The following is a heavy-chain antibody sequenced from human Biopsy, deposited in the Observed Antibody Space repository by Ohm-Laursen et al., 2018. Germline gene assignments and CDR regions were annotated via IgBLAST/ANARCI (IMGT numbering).Heavy chain of an antibody. V-gene: IGHV4-59*02. CDR1: GDSVTKYY. CDR3: ARDSGILNYGNFKYYHYYGMDV. Sequence: SDTLSLTCTVSGDSVTKYYWSWIRQPPGKGLEWIGHIYYSVMTNYNPSLQSRVSISVDTSRNQFSLTLSSVTATDTAVYYCARDSGILNYGNFKYYHYYGMDVWGQGTKVTVSS. D-gene: IGHD4-11*01. CDR2: IYYSVMT. J-gene: IGHJ6*02.